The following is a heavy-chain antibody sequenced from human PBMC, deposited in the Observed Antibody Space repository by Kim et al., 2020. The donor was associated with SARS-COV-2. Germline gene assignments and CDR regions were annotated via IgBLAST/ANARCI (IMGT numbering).Heavy chain of an antibody. J-gene: IGHJ4*02. Sequence: GGSLRLSCAASGFTFSSYAMHWVRQAPGKGLEWVAVISYDGSNKYYADSVKGRFTISRDNSKNTLYLQMNSLRAEDTAVYYCARDAYSSGWSYFDYWGQG. CDR3: ARDAYSSGWSYFDY. CDR1: GFTFSSYA. CDR2: ISYDGSNK. D-gene: IGHD6-19*01. V-gene: IGHV3-30*04.